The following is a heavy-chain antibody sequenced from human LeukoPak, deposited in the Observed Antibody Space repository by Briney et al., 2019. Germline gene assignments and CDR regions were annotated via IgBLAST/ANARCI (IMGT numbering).Heavy chain of an antibody. V-gene: IGHV5-51*01. CDR2: IYPSDSDT. Sequence: GESLKISCQGSEYSFATYWIASLRPMPGEGLEWMGIIYPSDSDTRYSPSFQGQVTISADKSIKTAYLQWSSLKASDTAMYYCARPLQGIVGATGFDYWGQGTLVTVSS. D-gene: IGHD1-26*01. J-gene: IGHJ4*02. CDR3: ARPLQGIVGATGFDY. CDR1: EYSFATYW.